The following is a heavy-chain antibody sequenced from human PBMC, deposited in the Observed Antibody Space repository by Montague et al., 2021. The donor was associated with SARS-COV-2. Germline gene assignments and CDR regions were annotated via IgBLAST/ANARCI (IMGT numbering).Heavy chain of an antibody. D-gene: IGHD2/OR15-2a*01. V-gene: IGHV4-59*01. J-gene: IGHJ5*02. CDR1: GGSITGYY. CDR2: IHFTGST. Sequence: SETLSLTCNVSGGSITGYYCSWIRQPPGTGLEWIGNIHFTGSTXPXHSXKSRLTISADTPTKQVSLRLTSVTAADTDVYFCARSNIVRWLPDLWGQGTLVTVSS. CDR3: ARSNIVRWLPDL.